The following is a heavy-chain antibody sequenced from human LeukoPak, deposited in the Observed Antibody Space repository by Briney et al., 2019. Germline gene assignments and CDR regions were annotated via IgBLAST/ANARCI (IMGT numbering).Heavy chain of an antibody. D-gene: IGHD3-10*01. CDR1: GFSFDTYA. V-gene: IGHV3-33*01. CDR3: AREIFGSGSYPDV. J-gene: IGHJ4*02. CDR2: IWHDGSHK. Sequence: GRSLRLSCAASGFSFDTYAMHWVRQAPGQGLEWVALIWHDGSHKFYSNSVRGQFTISRDNSKNTGYRQMNKLRPDGTAVYYCAREIFGSGSYPDVWGQGTPVTVSS.